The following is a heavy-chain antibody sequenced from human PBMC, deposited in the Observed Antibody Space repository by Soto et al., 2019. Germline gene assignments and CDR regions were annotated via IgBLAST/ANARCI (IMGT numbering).Heavy chain of an antibody. CDR2: IYYSGST. CDR1: GGSISSGGYY. CDR3: ARHNYGSGSTYFDY. Sequence: SETLSLTCTVSGGSISSGGYYWSWIRQHPGEGLEWIGYIYYSGSTYYNPSLKSRVTISVDTSKNQFSLKLNSMTAADTAVYYCARHNYGSGSTYFDYWGQGTLVTVSS. J-gene: IGHJ4*02. V-gene: IGHV4-31*03. D-gene: IGHD3-10*01.